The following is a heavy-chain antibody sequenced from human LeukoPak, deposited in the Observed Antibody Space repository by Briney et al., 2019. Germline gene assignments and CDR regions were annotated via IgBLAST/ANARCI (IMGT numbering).Heavy chain of an antibody. V-gene: IGHV3-21*01. CDR3: ARGPESYPTGGDY. D-gene: IGHD3-10*01. J-gene: IGHJ4*02. Sequence: GGSLRLSCAASGFTFSSYSMNWVRQAPGKGLEWVSSISSSSSYIYYADSVKGRFTISRDNAKNSLYLQMNSLRAEDTAVYYCARGPESYPTGGDYWGQGTLVTVSS. CDR2: ISSSSSYI. CDR1: GFTFSSYS.